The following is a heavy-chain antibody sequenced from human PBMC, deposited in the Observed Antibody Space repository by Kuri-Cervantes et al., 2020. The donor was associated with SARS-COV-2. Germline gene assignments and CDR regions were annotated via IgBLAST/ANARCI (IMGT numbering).Heavy chain of an antibody. CDR3: ARVRRSSPGPLDY. D-gene: IGHD6-6*01. Sequence: SETLSLTCTVSGGSISSYYWSWIRQPPGKGLEWIGYIYYSGSTNYNPSLKSRVTISVDTSKKQFSLKLSAVTAADTAVYYCARVRRSSPGPLDYWGQGTLVTVSS. J-gene: IGHJ4*02. CDR1: GGSISSYY. CDR2: IYYSGST. V-gene: IGHV4-59*08.